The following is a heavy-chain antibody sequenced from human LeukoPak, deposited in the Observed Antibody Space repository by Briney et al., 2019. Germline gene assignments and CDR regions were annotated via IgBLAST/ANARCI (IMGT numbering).Heavy chain of an antibody. CDR2: MNPNSGNT. CDR3: ARCEAGSYYDFWSGYDKERLCDY. Sequence: ASVKVSCKASGYTFTSYDINWVRQATGQGLEWMGWMNPNSGNTGYAQKFQGRVTMTRNTSIGTAYMELSSLRSEDTAVYYCARCEAGSYYDFWSGYDKERLCDYWGQGTLVTVSS. J-gene: IGHJ4*02. CDR1: GYTFTSYD. D-gene: IGHD3-3*01. V-gene: IGHV1-8*01.